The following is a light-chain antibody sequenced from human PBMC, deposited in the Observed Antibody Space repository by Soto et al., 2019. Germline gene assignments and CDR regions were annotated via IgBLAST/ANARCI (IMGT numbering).Light chain of an antibody. CDR1: KIEDKS. Sequence: SYEVTQPPWVSVAPGQTAKITCGGNKIEDKSVHWYQQKPGRAPVLVVYDDSDRPLEMPERFSGSNSGNTATLTISRVEAGDEADYYCQVWDSSSDHYVFGAGTKVTVL. J-gene: IGLJ1*01. CDR2: DDS. CDR3: QVWDSSSDHYV. V-gene: IGLV3-21*02.